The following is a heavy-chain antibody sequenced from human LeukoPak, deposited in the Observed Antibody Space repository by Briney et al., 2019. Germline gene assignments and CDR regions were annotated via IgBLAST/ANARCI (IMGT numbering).Heavy chain of an antibody. D-gene: IGHD4-23*01. J-gene: IGHJ6*02. CDR1: GFTFSSYW. CDR2: IKQDGSEK. V-gene: IGHV3-7*01. CDR3: AREDGGGLGYYGMDV. Sequence: GGSLRLSCAASGFTFSSYWMSWVRQAPGKGLEWVANIKQDGSEKYYVDSVKGRFTISRDNAKNSLYLQMNSLRAEDTAVHYCAREDGGGLGYYGMDVWGQGTTVTVSS.